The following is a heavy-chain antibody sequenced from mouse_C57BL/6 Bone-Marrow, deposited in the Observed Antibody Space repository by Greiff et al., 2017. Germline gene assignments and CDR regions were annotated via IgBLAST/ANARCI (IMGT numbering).Heavy chain of an antibody. J-gene: IGHJ4*01. CDR2: IRNKANGYTT. CDR3: AIYTTTSPYAMDY. D-gene: IGHD1-1*01. V-gene: IGHV7-3*01. Sequence: EVQGVESGGGLVQPGGSLSLSCAASGFTFTDYYMSWVRQPPGKALEWLGFIRNKANGYTTEYSASVKGRFTISRDNSQSILYLQMNALRAEDSATYYCAIYTTTSPYAMDYGGQGTSVTVSS. CDR1: GFTFTDYY.